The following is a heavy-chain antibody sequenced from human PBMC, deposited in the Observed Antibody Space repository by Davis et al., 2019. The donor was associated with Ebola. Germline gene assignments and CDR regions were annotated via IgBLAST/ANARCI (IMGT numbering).Heavy chain of an antibody. Sequence: SVKVSCKATGGTFSSYTISWVRQAPGQGLEWMGRIIPILGIANYAQKFQGRVTITADKSTSTAYMELSSLRSEDTAVYYCARASLICSGGSCYFPKSAYYYGMDVWGQGTTVTVSS. CDR2: IIPILGIA. V-gene: IGHV1-69*02. CDR1: GGTFSSYT. D-gene: IGHD2-15*01. J-gene: IGHJ6*02. CDR3: ARASLICSGGSCYFPKSAYYYGMDV.